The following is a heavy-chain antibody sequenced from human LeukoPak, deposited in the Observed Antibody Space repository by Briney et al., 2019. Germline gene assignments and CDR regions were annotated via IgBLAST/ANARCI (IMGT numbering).Heavy chain of an antibody. D-gene: IGHD6-19*01. CDR3: AREGTAVDLDY. J-gene: IGHJ4*02. Sequence: GASVKVSCKASGGTFSSYAISWVRQAPGQGLEWMGWINPNSGGTNYAQKFQGWVTMTRDTSISTAYMELSRLRSDDTAVYYCAREGTAVDLDYWGQGTLVTVSS. V-gene: IGHV1-2*04. CDR2: INPNSGGT. CDR1: GGTFSSYA.